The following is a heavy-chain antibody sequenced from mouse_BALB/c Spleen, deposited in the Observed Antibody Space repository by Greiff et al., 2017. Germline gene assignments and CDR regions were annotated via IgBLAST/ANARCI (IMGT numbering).Heavy chain of an antibody. CDR3: ARVKSSLDY. Sequence: QVQLQQSGAELVRPGTSVKVSCKASGYAFTNYLIEWVKQRPGQGLEWIGVINPGSGGTNYNEKFKGKATLTADKSSSTAYMQLSSLTSDDSAVYFCARVKSSLDYWGQGTTLTVSS. CDR2: INPGSGGT. J-gene: IGHJ2*01. V-gene: IGHV1-54*01. CDR1: GYAFTNYL.